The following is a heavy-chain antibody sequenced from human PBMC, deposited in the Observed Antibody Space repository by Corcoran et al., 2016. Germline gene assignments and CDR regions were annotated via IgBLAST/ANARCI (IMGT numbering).Heavy chain of an antibody. CDR2: SNHSGST. J-gene: IGHJ4*02. CDR1: GGSFSGYY. D-gene: IGHD4-17*01. Sequence: QVQLQQWGAGLLKPSETLSLTCAVYGGSFSGYYWSWIRQPPGKGLEWIGESNHSGSTNYKPSLKSRVTISVDTSKNQCSMKLSSVTAADTAVYYCAAHPCYGDYGRFDYWGQGTLVTVSS. CDR3: AAHPCYGDYGRFDY. V-gene: IGHV4-34*01.